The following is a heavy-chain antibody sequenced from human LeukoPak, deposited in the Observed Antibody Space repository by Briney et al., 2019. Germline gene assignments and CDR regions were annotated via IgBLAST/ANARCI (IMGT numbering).Heavy chain of an antibody. CDR1: GYTFTSYG. D-gene: IGHD2-15*01. Sequence: GASVKVSCKASGYTFTSYGISWVRQAPGQGLEWMGWISAYNGNTNYAQKLQGRVTMTTDTSTSTAYMELRSLRSDDTAVYYCARDAEMVVAAHPYYFDYWGQGTLVTVSS. CDR2: ISAYNGNT. CDR3: ARDAEMVVAAHPYYFDY. J-gene: IGHJ4*02. V-gene: IGHV1-18*01.